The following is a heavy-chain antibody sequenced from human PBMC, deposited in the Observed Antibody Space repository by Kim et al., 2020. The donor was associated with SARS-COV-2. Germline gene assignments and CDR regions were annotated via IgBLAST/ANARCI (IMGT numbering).Heavy chain of an antibody. Sequence: GESLKISCKGSGYSFTSYWISWVRQMPGKGLEWMGRIDPSDSYTNYSPSFQGHVTISADKSISTAYLQWSSLKASDTAMYYCARHFSEASRGYYYGMDVWGQGTTVTVSS. V-gene: IGHV5-10-1*01. CDR2: IDPSDSYT. D-gene: IGHD3-3*02. CDR3: ARHFSEASRGYYYGMDV. CDR1: GYSFTSYW. J-gene: IGHJ6*02.